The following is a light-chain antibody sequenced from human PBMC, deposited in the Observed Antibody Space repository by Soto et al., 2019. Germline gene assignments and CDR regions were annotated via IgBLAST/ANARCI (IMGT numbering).Light chain of an antibody. J-gene: IGLJ3*02. CDR2: QDT. V-gene: IGLV3-1*01. CDR1: KLGDKD. CDR3: QAWDSHNGV. Sequence: SYELTQPPSVSVSPGQTASITCSGDKLGDKDASWYQQKPGRSPLLVIFQDTERPSGIPERFSASNSGNTATLTISGAQALDEADYYCQAWDSHNGVFGGGTKLTVL.